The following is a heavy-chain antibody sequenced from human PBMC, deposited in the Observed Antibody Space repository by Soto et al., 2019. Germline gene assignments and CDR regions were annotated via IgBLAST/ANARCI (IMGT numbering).Heavy chain of an antibody. D-gene: IGHD3-10*01. CDR3: ARDSGYGSGSSVNHYLDC. Sequence: GGSLRLSCAASGFTFSSFAMSWVRQAPGKGLDWVSAISGSGGSTYSADSVEGRFTISRDNSKNSLYLQMDSLRAEDTAVYYCARDSGYGSGSSVNHYLDCWGRGTLVTVSS. J-gene: IGHJ4*01. CDR1: GFTFSSFA. CDR2: ISGSGGST. V-gene: IGHV3-23*01.